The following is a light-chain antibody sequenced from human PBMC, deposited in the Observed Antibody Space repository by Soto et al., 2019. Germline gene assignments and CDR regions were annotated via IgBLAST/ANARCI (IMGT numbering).Light chain of an antibody. CDR1: QPVSSSY. Sequence: ETVLTQSPGTLYLSPGERVTLSCRASQPVSSSYLGWYRQKPGQSTRLGIFGTSIKATGIPDKLSGSGSGTEFTLPINRLEPEDFAVYYCRQYAKSPKTFGQGTRVAIK. V-gene: IGKV3-20*01. CDR2: GTS. J-gene: IGKJ1*01. CDR3: RQYAKSPKT.